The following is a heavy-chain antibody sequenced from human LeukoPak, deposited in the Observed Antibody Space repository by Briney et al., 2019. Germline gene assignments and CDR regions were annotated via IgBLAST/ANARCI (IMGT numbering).Heavy chain of an antibody. CDR2: IYYSGST. D-gene: IGHD3-22*01. Sequence: PSETLSLTCSVSGSSISSYYWSWIRQPPGKGLEWIGYIYYSGSTDYNPSLKSRVTISADTSKNQFSLKLSSVTAADTAVFYCARHHDSTGFYYDSWGQETLVTVSS. V-gene: IGHV4-59*01. J-gene: IGHJ5*01. CDR3: ARHHDSTGFYYDS. CDR1: GSSISSYY.